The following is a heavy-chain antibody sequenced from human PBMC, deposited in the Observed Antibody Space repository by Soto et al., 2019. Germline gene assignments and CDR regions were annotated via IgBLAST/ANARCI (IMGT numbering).Heavy chain of an antibody. CDR2: ITDTGGDT. D-gene: IGHD2-15*01. CDR3: ARAAASHNFDS. V-gene: IGHV3-23*01. Sequence: EVQLLESGGDLVQPGGSLRLSCVASGIIFGSRAMSWVRQAPGKGLEWLSTITDTGGDTKYADSVRGRFTISRDNSKNTLYLQMNSLRAEDTAVYYCARAAASHNFDSWGQGTLVTVSS. J-gene: IGHJ4*02. CDR1: GIIFGSRA.